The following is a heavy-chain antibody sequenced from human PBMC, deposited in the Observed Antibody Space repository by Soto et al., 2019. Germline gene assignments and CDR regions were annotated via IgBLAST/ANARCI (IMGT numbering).Heavy chain of an antibody. Sequence: QVQLVESGGGVVQPGRSLRLSCAASGFTFSSYAMHWVRQAPGKGLEWVAVISYDGSNKYYADSVKGRFTISRDNSKNTLYLRMNSLRAEDTAVYYCARDQVATTQWAPYYYGMDVWGQGTTVTVSS. CDR2: ISYDGSNK. J-gene: IGHJ6*02. CDR3: ARDQVATTQWAPYYYGMDV. V-gene: IGHV3-30-3*01. CDR1: GFTFSSYA. D-gene: IGHD5-12*01.